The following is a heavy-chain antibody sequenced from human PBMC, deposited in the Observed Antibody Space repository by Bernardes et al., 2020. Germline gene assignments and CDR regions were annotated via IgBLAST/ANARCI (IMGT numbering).Heavy chain of an antibody. CDR3: ARADYVWGSYRPGAHDAFDI. J-gene: IGHJ3*02. V-gene: IGHV3-11*06. Sequence: GSLRLPCAASGFTFSDYYMSWIRQAPGKGLEWVSYISSSSSYTNYADSVKGRFTISRDNAKNSLYLQMNSLRAEDTAVYYCARADYVWGSYRPGAHDAFDIWGQGTMVTVSS. CDR1: GFTFSDYY. D-gene: IGHD3-16*02. CDR2: ISSSSSYT.